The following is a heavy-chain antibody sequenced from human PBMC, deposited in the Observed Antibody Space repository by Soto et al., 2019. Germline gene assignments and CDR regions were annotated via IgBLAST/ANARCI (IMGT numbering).Heavy chain of an antibody. Sequence: GGSLRLSCAAAGFTFSNHGMSWVRQAPGKGLEWVSSIGTSGATTYYADSVKGRFTISRDNSKNTLSLQMNSLRAEDTAVYYCAKALGWPEFDYWGQGTLVTVSS. CDR2: IGTSGATT. D-gene: IGHD6-19*01. CDR1: GFTFSNHG. V-gene: IGHV3-23*01. J-gene: IGHJ4*02. CDR3: AKALGWPEFDY.